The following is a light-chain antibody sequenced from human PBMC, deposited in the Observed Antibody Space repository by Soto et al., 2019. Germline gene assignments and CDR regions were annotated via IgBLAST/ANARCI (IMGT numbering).Light chain of an antibody. CDR1: SXXVGGYNY. CDR2: EVS. V-gene: IGLV2-14*01. Sequence: QSVLTQPASVSGSPGQSITISCTGTSXXVGGYNYVSWYQQHPGKAPKLMIYEVSNRPSGVSNRFSGSKSGNTASLTISGLQAEDEADYYCSSYTSSSTYVFGTGTKVTVL. CDR3: SSYTSSSTYV. J-gene: IGLJ1*01.